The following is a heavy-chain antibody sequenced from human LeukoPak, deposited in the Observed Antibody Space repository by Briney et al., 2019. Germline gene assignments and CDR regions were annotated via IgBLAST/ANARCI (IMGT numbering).Heavy chain of an antibody. Sequence: GASVKVSCKASGYTFTGYYMRWVRQAPGQGLEWMGWINPNSGGTNYAQKFQGRVTMTRDTSISTAYMELSRLRSDDTAVYYCARDYCSSTSCYKYYYGMDVWGQGTTVTVSS. V-gene: IGHV1-2*02. CDR2: INPNSGGT. CDR3: ARDYCSSTSCYKYYYGMDV. CDR1: GYTFTGYY. D-gene: IGHD2-2*02. J-gene: IGHJ6*02.